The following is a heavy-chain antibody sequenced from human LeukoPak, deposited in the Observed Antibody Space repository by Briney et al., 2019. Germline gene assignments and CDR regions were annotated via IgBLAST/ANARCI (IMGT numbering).Heavy chain of an antibody. CDR3: ARAKTTVTKLFDY. D-gene: IGHD4-17*01. CDR2: ISYDGSNK. V-gene: IGHV3-30-3*01. Sequence: GGSLRVSCAASGFTFSSYAMHWVRQAPGNGLEWVAVISYDGSNKYYADSVKGRFTISRDNSKNTLYLQMNSLRAEDTAVYYCARAKTTVTKLFDYWGQGTLVTVSS. J-gene: IGHJ4*02. CDR1: GFTFSSYA.